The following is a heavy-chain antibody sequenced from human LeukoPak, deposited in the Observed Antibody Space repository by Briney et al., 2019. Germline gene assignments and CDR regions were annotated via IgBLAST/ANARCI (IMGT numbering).Heavy chain of an antibody. J-gene: IGHJ4*02. D-gene: IGHD3-10*01. CDR2: IYFTGST. CDR1: GGSIRTTSHY. Sequence: SETLSLTCSVSGGSIRTTSHYWGWIRQPPGRGLEWIGTIYFTGSTYHNPSLKSRVTMSVDLSKNEFSLNLSSVTAADTAVYYCARGGSYWDIWGQGSLVTVSS. CDR3: ARGGSYWDI. V-gene: IGHV4-39*07.